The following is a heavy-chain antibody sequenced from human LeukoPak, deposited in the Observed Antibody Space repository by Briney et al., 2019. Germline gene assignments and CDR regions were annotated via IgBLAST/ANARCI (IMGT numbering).Heavy chain of an antibody. J-gene: IGHJ4*02. V-gene: IGHV3-23*01. CDR1: GFTFSSYA. CDR2: ISANGVRT. Sequence: GGSLRLSCAASGFTFSSYAMSWVRQAPGKGLEWVSAISANGVRTYYAESVKGRFTTSRDNSKNTLYLHMNSLRPEDTAIYYCAKDVGVPDSGSSYFDYWGQGSLVTVSS. D-gene: IGHD1-26*01. CDR3: AKDVGVPDSGSSYFDY.